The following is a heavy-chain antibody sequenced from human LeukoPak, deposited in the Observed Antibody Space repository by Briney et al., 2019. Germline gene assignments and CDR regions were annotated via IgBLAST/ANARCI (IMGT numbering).Heavy chain of an antibody. J-gene: IGHJ3*02. Sequence: ASVKVSCKASGYTFTDYYVHWVRQAPGQGLEWMGWVNPDSGGTEYAQKFEGRVTMTSDTSISTAYMELSRLRSDDTAVYYCARDLEWLYPGGAFDIWGQGTMVTVSS. CDR1: GYTFTDYY. V-gene: IGHV1-2*02. D-gene: IGHD3-3*01. CDR3: ARDLEWLYPGGAFDI. CDR2: VNPDSGGT.